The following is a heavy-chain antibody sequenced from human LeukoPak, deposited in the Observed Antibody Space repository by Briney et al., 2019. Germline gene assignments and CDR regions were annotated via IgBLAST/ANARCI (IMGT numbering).Heavy chain of an antibody. D-gene: IGHD2-21*02. Sequence: SETLSLTCTVSGGSISSSYWSWIRQSPGKGLEWLGYIYYSGSTKYSPSLKSRVTISLDTSGNQFSLKLSSVTAADTAVYYCASGYCGGACQLGGVDMWGQGTMVTVSS. V-gene: IGHV4-59*01. CDR3: ASGYCGGACQLGGVDM. CDR2: IYYSGST. CDR1: GGSISSSY. J-gene: IGHJ3*02.